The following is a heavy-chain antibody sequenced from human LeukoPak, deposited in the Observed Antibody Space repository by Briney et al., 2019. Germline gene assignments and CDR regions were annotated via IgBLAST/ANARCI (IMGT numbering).Heavy chain of an antibody. Sequence: ASVKVSCKASGYTFTSYGISWVRQAPGQGLEWMGWNSAYNGNTNYAQKLQGRVTMTTDTSTSTAYMELRSLRSDDTAVYYCSRARRIAAAARADYWGQGTLVTVSS. CDR1: GYTFTSYG. V-gene: IGHV1-18*01. D-gene: IGHD6-13*01. J-gene: IGHJ4*02. CDR2: NSAYNGNT. CDR3: SRARRIAAAARADY.